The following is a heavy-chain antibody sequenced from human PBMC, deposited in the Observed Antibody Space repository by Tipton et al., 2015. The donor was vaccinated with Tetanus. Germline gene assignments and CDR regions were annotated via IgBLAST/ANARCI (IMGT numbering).Heavy chain of an antibody. V-gene: IGHV1-18*04. CDR1: GYTFTSYG. Sequence: QLVQSGAEVKKPGASVKVSCKASGYTFTSYGISWVRQAPGQGLEWMGWISAYNGNTNYAQKLQGRVTMTTDTSTSPAYMELRCLRSDDTAVYYCARSRGGMATPLVDYWGQGTLVTVSS. CDR3: ARSRGGMATPLVDY. CDR2: ISAYNGNT. J-gene: IGHJ4*02. D-gene: IGHD5-24*01.